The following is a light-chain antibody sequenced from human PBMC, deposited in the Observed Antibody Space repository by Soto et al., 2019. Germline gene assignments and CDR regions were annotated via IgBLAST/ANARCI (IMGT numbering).Light chain of an antibody. CDR1: QAISNY. CDR3: HQYNSYS. Sequence: DIQMTQSPSSLSASVGDRVTITCRASQAISNYLNWYQQKPGKAPNLLIYHASTLESGVPSRFSGSGSGTEFTLTISSLQPDDFATYYCHQYNSYSFGQGTKVEIK. J-gene: IGKJ1*01. CDR2: HAS. V-gene: IGKV1-5*01.